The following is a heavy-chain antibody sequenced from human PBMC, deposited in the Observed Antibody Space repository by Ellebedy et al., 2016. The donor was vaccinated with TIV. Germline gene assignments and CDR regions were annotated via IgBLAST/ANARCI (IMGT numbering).Heavy chain of an antibody. CDR3: ATDLRYCTNGVCFKRYDAFDI. D-gene: IGHD2-8*01. CDR2: FDPEDGET. CDR1: GYTLTELS. Sequence: ASVKVSCKVSGYTLTELSMHWVRQAPGKGLEWMGSFDPEDGETIYAQKFQGRVTMTEDTSTDTAYMELSSLRSEDTAVYYCATDLRYCTNGVCFKRYDAFDIWGQGTMVTVSS. J-gene: IGHJ3*02. V-gene: IGHV1-24*01.